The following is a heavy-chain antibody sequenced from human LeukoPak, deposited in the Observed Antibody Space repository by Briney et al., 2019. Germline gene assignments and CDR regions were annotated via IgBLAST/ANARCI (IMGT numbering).Heavy chain of an antibody. CDR1: GGSISSYY. CDR2: IYTSGST. V-gene: IGHV4-4*07. J-gene: IGHJ6*03. D-gene: IGHD6-6*01. Sequence: SETLSLTCAVSGGSISSYYWSWIRQPAGKGLEWIGRIYTSGSTNYNPSLKSRVTISVDKSKNQFSLKLSSVTAADTAVYYCARGGAYSSSYYYYMDVWGKGTTVTVSS. CDR3: ARGGAYSSSYYYYMDV.